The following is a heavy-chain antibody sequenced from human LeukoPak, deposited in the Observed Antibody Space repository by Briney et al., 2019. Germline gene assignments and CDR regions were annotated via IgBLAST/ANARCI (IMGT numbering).Heavy chain of an antibody. J-gene: IGHJ4*02. CDR3: ARGLYGSGKYYFDY. CDR1: GFTFSHYS. Sequence: PGGSLRLSCAASGFTFSHYSVNWVRQAPGKGLEWVSYISSSSSTIYYADSVKGRFTISRDNAKNSLYLQMNNLRAEDTAVYYCARGLYGSGKYYFDYWGQGTLVTVS. V-gene: IGHV3-48*01. CDR2: ISSSSSTI. D-gene: IGHD3-10*01.